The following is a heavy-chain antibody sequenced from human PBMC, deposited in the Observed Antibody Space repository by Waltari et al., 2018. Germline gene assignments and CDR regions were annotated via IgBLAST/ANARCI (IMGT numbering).Heavy chain of an antibody. V-gene: IGHV3-30*04. CDR1: DFTFSSYA. CDR2: ISYNGRNI. Sequence: QVQLVESGGGVVQPGRSLRLSCAASDFTFSSYALIWVRQAPGKGLEWVAVISYNGRNIYYVDSVKGRFTISRDNSKKTLYMQMNSLRAEDTAVYYCARDYCDRTNCHGLDVWGQGTTVTVSS. D-gene: IGHD3-22*01. J-gene: IGHJ6*02. CDR3: ARDYCDRTNCHGLDV.